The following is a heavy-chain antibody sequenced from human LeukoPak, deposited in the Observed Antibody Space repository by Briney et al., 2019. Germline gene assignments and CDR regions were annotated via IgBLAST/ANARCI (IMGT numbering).Heavy chain of an antibody. CDR1: GFTFSSYA. D-gene: IGHD3-10*01. J-gene: IGHJ5*02. V-gene: IGHV3-23*01. CDR2: ISGSGGST. Sequence: PGGSLRLSYAASGFTFSSYAVSWVRQAPGKGLEWVSTISGSGGSTYYADSVKGRFTISRDNSKNTLYVQMNSLRAEDTAVFYCATRNRGGWFDAWRQGTLVTVSS. CDR3: ATRNRGGWFDA.